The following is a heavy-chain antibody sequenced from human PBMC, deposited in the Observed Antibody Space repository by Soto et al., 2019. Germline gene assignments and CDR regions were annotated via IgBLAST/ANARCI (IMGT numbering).Heavy chain of an antibody. J-gene: IGHJ6*02. V-gene: IGHV1-69*13. CDR2: IIPIFGTA. CDR3: ARETIVVVPAAIYYYYGMDV. Sequence: SVKVSCKASGGTFSSCAISWVRQAPGQGLEWMGGIIPIFGTANYAQKFQGRVTITADESTSTAYMELSSLRSEDTAVYYCARETIVVVPAAIYYYYGMDVWGQGTTVTVSS. D-gene: IGHD2-2*01. CDR1: GGTFSSCA.